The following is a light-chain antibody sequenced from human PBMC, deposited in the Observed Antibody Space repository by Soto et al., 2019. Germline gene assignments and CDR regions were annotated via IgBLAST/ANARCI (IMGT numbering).Light chain of an antibody. CDR2: LEGSGSY. J-gene: IGLJ3*02. CDR3: ETWDSKGV. CDR1: SGHSSYI. Sequence: QLVLTQSSSASASLGSSVKLTCTLSSGHSSYIIAWHQQQPGKAPRYLMKLEGSGSYNKGSGVPDRFSGSSSGADRYLTISTLPFEDEADYYCETWDSKGVFGGGTTLTPL. V-gene: IGLV4-60*02.